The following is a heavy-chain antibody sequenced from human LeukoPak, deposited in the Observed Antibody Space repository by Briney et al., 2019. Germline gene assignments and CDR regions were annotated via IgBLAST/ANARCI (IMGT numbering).Heavy chain of an antibody. Sequence: PGGSLSLSCAASGFTFSAYAMTWVRQAPGKGVEWVTSIRSDNKPQYSESVKGRFAISRDNSKSMLFLQLNSLRAEDTALYYCARDLHYYVSMDFWGQGTTVTVSS. J-gene: IGHJ6*02. CDR1: GFTFSAYA. CDR3: ARDLHYYVSMDF. D-gene: IGHD3-10*02. CDR2: IRSDNKP. V-gene: IGHV3-23*05.